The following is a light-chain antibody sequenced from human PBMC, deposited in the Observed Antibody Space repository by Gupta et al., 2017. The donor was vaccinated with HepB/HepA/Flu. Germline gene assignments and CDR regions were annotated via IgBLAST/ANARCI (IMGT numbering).Light chain of an antibody. V-gene: IGKV1-5*03. CDR3: QQYNDYSHT. Sequence: DIQMTQSPSTLSASVGDRVTITCRASQSISTWLAWYQQKPGKVPKLLIYKASSLETGVPSRFSGSGSGTEFTLTISSLQPDDFATYYCQQYNDYSHTFGQGPKMEIK. J-gene: IGKJ2*01. CDR2: KAS. CDR1: QSISTW.